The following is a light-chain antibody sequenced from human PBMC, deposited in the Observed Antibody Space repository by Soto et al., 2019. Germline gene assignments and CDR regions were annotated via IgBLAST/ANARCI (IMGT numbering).Light chain of an antibody. Sequence: QSALTQPASVSGSPGQSITISCTGSSSDVGGYNYVSWYQQHPGKAPKIMIYEVSNRPSGVSNRFSGSKSGNTASLTISGLQAEDEADYYCSSHTNSNTRLFGGGTKLPVL. CDR3: SSHTNSNTRL. CDR1: SSDVGGYNY. CDR2: EVS. J-gene: IGLJ2*01. V-gene: IGLV2-14*01.